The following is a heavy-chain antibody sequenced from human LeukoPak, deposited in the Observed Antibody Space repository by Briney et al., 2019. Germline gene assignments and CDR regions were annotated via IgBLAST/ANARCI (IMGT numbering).Heavy chain of an antibody. CDR1: GFTFSSYW. CDR2: IKQDGSEK. Sequence: GGSLRLSCAASGFTFSSYWMSWVRQAPGKGLEWVANIKQDGSEKYYVDSVEGRFTISRDNAKNSLYLQMNSLRAEDTAVYYCASSKSGPYYYYYMDVWGKGTTVTVSS. D-gene: IGHD2-2*01. J-gene: IGHJ6*03. CDR3: ASSKSGPYYYYYMDV. V-gene: IGHV3-7*01.